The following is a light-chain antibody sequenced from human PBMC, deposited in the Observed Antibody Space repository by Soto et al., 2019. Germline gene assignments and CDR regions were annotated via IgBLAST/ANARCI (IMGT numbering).Light chain of an antibody. J-gene: IGKJ5*01. CDR1: QSVSSY. CDR3: HQRSNWPPDT. V-gene: IGKV3-11*01. Sequence: EIVLTQSPATLSLSPGERATLSCRASQSVSSYLAWYQQKPGQAPRLLIHDASTRATGIPARFSGSGSGTDFTLTISSLEPEDFAVYYCHQRSNWPPDTFGQGTRL. CDR2: DAS.